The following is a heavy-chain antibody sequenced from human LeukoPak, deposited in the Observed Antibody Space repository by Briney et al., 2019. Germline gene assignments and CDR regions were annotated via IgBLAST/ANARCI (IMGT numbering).Heavy chain of an antibody. CDR2: IYFSGST. D-gene: IGHD2-2*01. V-gene: IGHV4-59*08. CDR1: GGSISSYY. Sequence: SETLSLTCTVSGGSISSYYWTWIRQFPGKGLEWIGYIYFSGSTTYNPTLKSRVTISLDTSKNQFSLKLTSVTPADTALYYCASHIYCNSTSCYDYWGQGTLVTVSS. CDR3: ASHIYCNSTSCYDY. J-gene: IGHJ4*02.